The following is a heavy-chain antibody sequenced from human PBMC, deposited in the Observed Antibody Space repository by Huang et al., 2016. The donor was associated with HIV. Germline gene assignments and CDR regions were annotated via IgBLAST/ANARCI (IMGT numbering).Heavy chain of an antibody. J-gene: IGHJ4*02. CDR3: ARGYSSSWLYN. CDR1: GVSFSSCN. D-gene: IGHD6-13*01. CDR2: MSETGSVI. V-gene: IGHV3-48*01. Sequence: EEQLVESGGGLVQPGGSLRLSCAASGVSFSSCNMNWVRQGSGKGLEWLSYMSETGSVITYADAVKGRFTVSRDNAKNSLYLQMDSLRAEDTAVYYCARGYSSSWLYNWGQGTLVTVSS.